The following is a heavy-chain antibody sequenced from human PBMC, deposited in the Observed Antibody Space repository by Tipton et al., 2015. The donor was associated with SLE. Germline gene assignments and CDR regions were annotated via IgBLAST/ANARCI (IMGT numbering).Heavy chain of an antibody. CDR2: IYYSGST. J-gene: IGHJ6*03. Sequence: TLSLTCTVSGGSISSYYWSWIRQPPGKGLEWIGYIYYSGSTNYNPSLKSRVTISVDTSKNQYSLKLSSVTAADTAVYYCARVPPYCSSSSCYTPHYYSMAVWGKWTTVTVSS. CDR3: ARVPPYCSSSSCYTPHYYSMAV. V-gene: IGHV4-59*01. CDR1: GGSISSYY. D-gene: IGHD2-2*02.